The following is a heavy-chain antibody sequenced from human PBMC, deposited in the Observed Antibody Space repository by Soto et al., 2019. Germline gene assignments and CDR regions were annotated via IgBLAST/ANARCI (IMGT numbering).Heavy chain of an antibody. Sequence: PGGSLRLSCAASGFILSDVWMSWVRQAPGAGLEWVGRSKGKTEGGTTDYAAPVRGRFTISRDASKKTLYLQMNSLETEDTAVYYCSADPHLTRTKYWGQGTLVTVS. CDR2: SKGKTEGGTT. V-gene: IGHV3-15*01. D-gene: IGHD1-20*01. CDR3: SADPHLTRTKY. CDR1: GFILSDVW. J-gene: IGHJ4*02.